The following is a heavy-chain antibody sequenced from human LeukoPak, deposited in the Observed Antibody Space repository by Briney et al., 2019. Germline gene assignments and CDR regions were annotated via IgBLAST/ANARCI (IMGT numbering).Heavy chain of an antibody. J-gene: IGHJ4*02. CDR1: GFTFSSYE. V-gene: IGHV3-48*03. D-gene: IGHD3-22*01. CDR2: ISSSGSTI. CDR3: ARDLDDSSGYDYFDY. Sequence: GGSLRLSCAASGFTFSSYEMNWVRQAPAKGLEWVSYISSSGSTIYYADSVKGRFTISRDNAKNSLYLQMNSLRAEDTAVYYCARDLDDSSGYDYFDYWGQGTLVTVSS.